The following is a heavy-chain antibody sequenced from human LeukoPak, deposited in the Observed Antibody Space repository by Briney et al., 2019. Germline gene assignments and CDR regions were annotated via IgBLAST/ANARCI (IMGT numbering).Heavy chain of an antibody. Sequence: PSETLSLTCAVSGGSISSGGYSWSWIRQPPGKGLEWIGYIYHSGSTYYNPSLKSRVTISVDRSKNQFSLKLSSVTAADTAVYYCARRPTRGYYGMDVWGQGTTVTVSS. J-gene: IGHJ6*02. CDR1: GGSISSGGYS. CDR3: ARRPTRGYYGMDV. CDR2: IYHSGST. D-gene: IGHD3-10*01. V-gene: IGHV4-30-2*01.